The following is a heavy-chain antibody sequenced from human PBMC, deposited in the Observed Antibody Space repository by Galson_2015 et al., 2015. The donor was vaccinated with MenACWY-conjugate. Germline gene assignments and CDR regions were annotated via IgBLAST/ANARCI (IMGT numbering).Heavy chain of an antibody. D-gene: IGHD1-14*01. CDR3: AKGVRSGNRNAFDV. CDR1: GFAFSRYW. V-gene: IGHV3-74*01. Sequence: SLRLSCAASGFAFSRYWMHWVRQSPGKGLVWVSRINSDGSAADYADSVKGRFTISRDNSKNTVYLQMNSLRADDTAVYYCAKGVRSGNRNAFDVWGQGTMVTVSS. J-gene: IGHJ3*01. CDR2: INSDGSAA.